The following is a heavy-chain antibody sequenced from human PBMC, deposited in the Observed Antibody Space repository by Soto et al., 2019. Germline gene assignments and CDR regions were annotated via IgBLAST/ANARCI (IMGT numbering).Heavy chain of an antibody. CDR1: GFTFSSYG. D-gene: IGHD2-8*01. V-gene: IGHV3-33*01. CDR2: IWYDGSNK. Sequence: GGSLRLSCAASGFTFSSYGMHWVRQAPGKGLEWVAVIWYDGSNKYYADSVKGRFTISRDNSKNTLYLQMNSLRAEDTAVYYCAREFSTNGVWQYYYGMDVWGQGTTVTVSS. CDR3: AREFSTNGVWQYYYGMDV. J-gene: IGHJ6*02.